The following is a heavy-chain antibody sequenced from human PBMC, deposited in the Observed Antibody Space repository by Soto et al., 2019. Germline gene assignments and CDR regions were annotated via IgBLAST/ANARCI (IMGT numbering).Heavy chain of an antibody. J-gene: IGHJ4*02. CDR3: ARPPRDGYNYYFDY. Sequence: PGGSLRLSCAASGFTFSTYSMNWVRQAPGKGLEWVSYISSSSTTIYYADSVKGRFTISRDNAKNSLYLQMNSLRDADTAVYYCARPPRDGYNYYFDYWGQGTLVTVSS. V-gene: IGHV3-48*02. D-gene: IGHD5-12*01. CDR2: ISSSSTTI. CDR1: GFTFSTYS.